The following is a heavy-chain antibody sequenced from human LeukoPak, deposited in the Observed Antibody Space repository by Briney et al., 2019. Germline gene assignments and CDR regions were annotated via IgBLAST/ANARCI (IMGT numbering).Heavy chain of an antibody. Sequence: KPSETLSLTCTVSGGSISSSSYYWGWIRQPPGKGLEWIGSIYYSGSTYYNPSLKSRVTISVDTSKNQFSLKLSSVTAADTAVYYCARQDYYDSSGYYSTGHFDYWGQGTLVTVSS. V-gene: IGHV4-39*01. CDR2: IYYSGST. D-gene: IGHD3-22*01. J-gene: IGHJ4*02. CDR3: ARQDYYDSSGYYSTGHFDY. CDR1: GGSISSSSYY.